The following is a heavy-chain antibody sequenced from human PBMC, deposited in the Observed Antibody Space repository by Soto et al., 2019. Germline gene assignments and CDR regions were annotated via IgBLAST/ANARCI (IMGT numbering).Heavy chain of an antibody. J-gene: IGHJ4*02. CDR2: IYHSGSA. CDR3: ASYIAASGTFYFDY. Sequence: QVELQESGPGLVKPSGTLSLTCAVSGGSISSSYWWSWVRQPPGKGLEWIGEIYHSGSANYNPSLTCRVAISVDNSKYQLSLKLSSVTAADTAVYYCASYIAASGTFYFDYWGQGTLVSVSS. D-gene: IGHD6-13*01. CDR1: GGSISSSYW. V-gene: IGHV4-4*02.